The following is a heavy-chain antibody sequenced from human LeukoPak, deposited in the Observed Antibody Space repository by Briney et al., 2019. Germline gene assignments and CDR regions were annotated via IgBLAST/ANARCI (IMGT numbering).Heavy chain of an antibody. CDR2: ISSSSSYI. Sequence: GGSLRLSCAASGFTFSSYSMNWVRQAPGKGLEWVSSISSSSSYIYYADSVKGRFTISRDNAKNSLYLQMNSLRAEDTAVYYCARDPTDIAYSYYYYMDVWGKGTTVTVSS. V-gene: IGHV3-21*01. CDR1: GFTFSSYS. J-gene: IGHJ6*03. D-gene: IGHD5-12*01. CDR3: ARDPTDIAYSYYYYMDV.